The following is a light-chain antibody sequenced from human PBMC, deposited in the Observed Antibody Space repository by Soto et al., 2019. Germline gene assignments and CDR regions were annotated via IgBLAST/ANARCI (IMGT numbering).Light chain of an antibody. V-gene: IGLV1-44*01. CDR2: SNN. CDR1: SSNIGSNA. CDR3: AAWDDSLNGVL. Sequence: QSVLTQPPSASGTPGQRVTISCSGTSSNIGSNAVNWYQQLPGTAPKLLMYSNNQRPSGVPDRFSGSTAGTAASLAISGLHAEDEADYYCAAWDDSLNGVLFGGGTKVTVL. J-gene: IGLJ2*01.